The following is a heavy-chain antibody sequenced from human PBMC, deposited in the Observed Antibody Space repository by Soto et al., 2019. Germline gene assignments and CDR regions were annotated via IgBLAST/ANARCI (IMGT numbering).Heavy chain of an antibody. CDR1: GFTFSSYA. CDR2: ISGSGGST. V-gene: IGHV3-23*01. CDR3: AKDHGVITMIVVVITTGEYFQH. J-gene: IGHJ1*01. D-gene: IGHD3-22*01. Sequence: PGGSLRLSCAASGFTFSSYAMSWVRQAPGKGLEWVSAISGSGGSTYYADSVKGRFTISRDNSKNTLYLQMNSLGAEDTAVYYCAKDHGVITMIVVVITTGEYFQHWGQGTLVTVSS.